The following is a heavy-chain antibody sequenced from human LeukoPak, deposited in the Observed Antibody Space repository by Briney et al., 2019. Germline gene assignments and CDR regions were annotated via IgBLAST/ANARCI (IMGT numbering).Heavy chain of an antibody. V-gene: IGHV1-2*02. CDR1: GYTFTGYY. Sequence: ASVKVSCKASGYTFTGYYMHWVRQAPGQGLEWMGWINPNSGGTNYAQKFQGRVTMTRDTSISTAYMELSRLRSDDTAVYYCARIPSMVRGVIINGYWGQGTLVTVSS. D-gene: IGHD3-10*01. CDR3: ARIPSMVRGVIINGY. J-gene: IGHJ4*02. CDR2: INPNSGGT.